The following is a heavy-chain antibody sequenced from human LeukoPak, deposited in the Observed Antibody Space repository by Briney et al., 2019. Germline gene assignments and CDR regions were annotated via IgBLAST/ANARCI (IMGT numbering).Heavy chain of an antibody. CDR2: ISAYNGNT. CDR1: GYTFTSYG. J-gene: IGHJ4*02. Sequence: ASVKVSCKASGYTFTSYGISWVRQASGQGLEWMGWISAYNGNTNYAQKLQGRVTMTTDTSTSTAYMELRSLRSDDTAVYYCARAMVRGVINPDFDYWGQGTLVTVSS. CDR3: ARAMVRGVINPDFDY. V-gene: IGHV1-18*01. D-gene: IGHD3-10*01.